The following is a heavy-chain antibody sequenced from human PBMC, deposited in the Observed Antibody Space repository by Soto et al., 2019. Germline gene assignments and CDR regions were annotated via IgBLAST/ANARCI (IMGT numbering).Heavy chain of an antibody. D-gene: IGHD3-22*01. CDR1: GDSISSYY. Sequence: QVQLQESGPGLVKPSETLSLTCAVSGDSISSYYCMWIRQPPGKGLESIGYLYYGRSANYNPSLKSRVTLAGDTSTNQCALTLSSMTAADTAVYYCALRSMAVVPEYWGQGTLVTVSS. J-gene: IGHJ4*02. CDR3: ALRSMAVVPEY. V-gene: IGHV4-59*01. CDR2: LYYGRSA.